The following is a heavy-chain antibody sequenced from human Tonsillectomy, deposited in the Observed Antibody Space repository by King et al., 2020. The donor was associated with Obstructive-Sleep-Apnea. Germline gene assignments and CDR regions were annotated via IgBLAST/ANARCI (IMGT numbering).Heavy chain of an antibody. CDR3: ARGQVGSGSYTSEFYYYGMDV. Sequence: VQLQESGPGLVKPSQTLSLTCTVSGGSISSGGYYWSWIRQRPGKGLEWIGYIYYSGNTHYNPSLKSRVTISLDTSKNQSSLKLSSVTAADTAVYYCARGQVGSGSYTSEFYYYGMDVWGQGTTGTVSS. CDR2: IYYSGNT. CDR1: GGSISSGGYY. D-gene: IGHD3-10*01. J-gene: IGHJ6*02. V-gene: IGHV4-31*03.